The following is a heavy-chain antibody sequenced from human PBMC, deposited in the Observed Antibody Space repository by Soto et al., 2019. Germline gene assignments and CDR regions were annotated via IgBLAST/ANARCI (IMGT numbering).Heavy chain of an antibody. D-gene: IGHD6-19*01. V-gene: IGHV3-21*01. CDR1: GFTFSSYS. CDR3: ARDPHSSGWSYFDY. J-gene: IGHJ4*02. Sequence: GGSLRLSCAASGFTFSSYSMNWVRQAPGKGLEWVSSISSSSSYIYYADSVKGRFTISRDNAKNSLYLQINSLRAEDTAVYYCARDPHSSGWSYFDYWGQGTLVTVSS. CDR2: ISSSSSYI.